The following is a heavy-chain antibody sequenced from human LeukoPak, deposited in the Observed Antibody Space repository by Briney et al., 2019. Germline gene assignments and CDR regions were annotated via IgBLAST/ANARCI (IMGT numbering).Heavy chain of an antibody. D-gene: IGHD5-24*01. CDR3: ARVEDGYYPEMDY. V-gene: IGHV4-59*01. CDR1: DVSIRSYY. J-gene: IGHJ4*02. Sequence: SETLSLTCSVSDVSIRSYYCSWIRQPPGKGLEWIGHIYYSGTIKYNPSLKSRVTISVDVPNNQFSLNLRSVTAADTAVYYCARVEDGYYPEMDYWAQGTLVTVSS. CDR2: IYYSGTI.